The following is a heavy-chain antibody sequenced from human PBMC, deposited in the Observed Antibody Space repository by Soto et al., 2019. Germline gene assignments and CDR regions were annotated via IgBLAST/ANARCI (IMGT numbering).Heavy chain of an antibody. D-gene: IGHD3-22*01. CDR2: IIPIFGTA. CDR3: ARSPAAYYYDSSGYLSHY. J-gene: IGHJ4*02. V-gene: IGHV1-69*01. CDR1: GGTFSSYA. Sequence: QVQLVLSGAEVKKPGSSVKVSCKASGGTFSSYAISWVRQVPGQGLEWMGGIIPIFGTANYAQKFQGRVTITADESTSTAYMELSSLRSEDTAVYYCARSPAAYYYDSSGYLSHYWGQGTLVTVSS.